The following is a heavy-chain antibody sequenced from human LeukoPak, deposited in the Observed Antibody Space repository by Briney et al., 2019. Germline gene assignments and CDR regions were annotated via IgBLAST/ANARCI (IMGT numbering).Heavy chain of an antibody. V-gene: IGHV1-2*02. CDR1: GYTFTGYF. CDR2: INPNSGGT. Sequence: ASVKVSCKASGYTFTGYFMHWVRQAPGQGLEWMGWINPNSGGTNYAQKFQGRVTMTRDTSISTAYLELSRLRSDDTAVYYCARDERYDSSGYPFDYWGQGTLVTVSS. CDR3: ARDERYDSSGYPFDY. J-gene: IGHJ4*02. D-gene: IGHD3-22*01.